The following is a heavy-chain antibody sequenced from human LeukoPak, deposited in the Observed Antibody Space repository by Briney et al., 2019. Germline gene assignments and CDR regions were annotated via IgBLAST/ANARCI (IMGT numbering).Heavy chain of an antibody. CDR2: ISYDGSNK. J-gene: IGHJ4*02. Sequence: GSLRLSCAASGFTFSSYGMHWVRQAPGKGLEWVAVISYDGSNKYYADSVKGRFTISRDNSKNTLYLQMNSLRAEDTAVYYCAKDDIGSWEKLFDYWGQGTLVTVSS. D-gene: IGHD1-26*01. CDR1: GFTFSSYG. V-gene: IGHV3-30*18. CDR3: AKDDIGSWEKLFDY.